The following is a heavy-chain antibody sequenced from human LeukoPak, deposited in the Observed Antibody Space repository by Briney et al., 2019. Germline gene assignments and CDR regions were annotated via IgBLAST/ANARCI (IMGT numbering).Heavy chain of an antibody. Sequence: GGSPRLSCAASGFTFSSYAMSWVRQAPGKGLEWVSAISGSGGSTYYADSVKGRFTISRDNSKNTLYLQMNSLRAEDTAVYYCAKQSNYYDSSGYCHYWGQGTLVTVSS. CDR2: ISGSGGST. V-gene: IGHV3-23*01. CDR1: GFTFSSYA. CDR3: AKQSNYYDSSGYCHY. D-gene: IGHD3-22*01. J-gene: IGHJ4*02.